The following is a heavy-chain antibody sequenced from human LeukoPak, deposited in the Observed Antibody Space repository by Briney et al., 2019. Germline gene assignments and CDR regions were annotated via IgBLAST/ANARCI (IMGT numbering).Heavy chain of an antibody. CDR3: ARDRSDDFWSGLDAFDI. D-gene: IGHD3-3*01. CDR1: GDSVSSNSAA. J-gene: IGHJ3*02. CDR2: TDYRSKWYN. V-gene: IGHV6-1*01. Sequence: SQTLSLNCAISGDSVSSNSAAWNWIRQSPSRGLEWLGRTDYRSKWYNDYAVSVKSRITINPDASKNQISLQLKIMTPEYTAGYYCARDRSDDFWSGLDAFDIWGQGTMVTVSS.